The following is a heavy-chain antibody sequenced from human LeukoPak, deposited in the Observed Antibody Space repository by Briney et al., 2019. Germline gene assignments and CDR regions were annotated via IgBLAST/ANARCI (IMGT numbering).Heavy chain of an antibody. CDR3: ARQTTVFNGGVDY. CDR2: ISSSSSYI. CDR1: GFTFSSYS. V-gene: IGHV3-21*01. J-gene: IGHJ4*02. Sequence: GGSLRLSCAASGFTFSSYSMNWVRQAPGKGLEWVSSISSSSSYIYYADSAKGRFTISRDNAKNSLYLQMNSLRAEDTAVYYCARQTTVFNGGVDYWGQGTLVTVSS. D-gene: IGHD4-17*01.